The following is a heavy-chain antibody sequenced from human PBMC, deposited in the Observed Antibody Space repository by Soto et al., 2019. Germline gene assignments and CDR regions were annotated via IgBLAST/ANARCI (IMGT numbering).Heavy chain of an antibody. CDR3: ARGRRYGMDV. Sequence: QVQLVQSGGVVKKPGASVKVSCKTSGYTFSSYVISWLSQAPGQGLEWMGWISAFNGKTDYAQKLQGRVTMTTDTSTSTAYMEVRSLRSDDTAVYYCARGRRYGMDVWGQGTTVTVSS. CDR2: ISAFNGKT. J-gene: IGHJ6*02. CDR1: GYTFSSYV. V-gene: IGHV1-18*01.